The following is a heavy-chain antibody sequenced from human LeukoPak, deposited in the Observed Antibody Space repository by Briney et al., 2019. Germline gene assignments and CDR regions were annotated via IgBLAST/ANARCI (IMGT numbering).Heavy chain of an antibody. V-gene: IGHV1-3*01. CDR1: QYSFSDYA. CDR2: IDAGNGRT. D-gene: IGHD1-1*01. Sequence: ASVKVSCKASQYSFSDYAIHWVRQAPGQRLEWMGWIDAGNGRTKYSQSFQGRLTIIRDTSATTAYMELSGLTSEDTATYYCARGRWTDVARRSYYFDYWGQGTLVSAST. CDR3: ARGRWTDVARRSYYFDY. J-gene: IGHJ4*02.